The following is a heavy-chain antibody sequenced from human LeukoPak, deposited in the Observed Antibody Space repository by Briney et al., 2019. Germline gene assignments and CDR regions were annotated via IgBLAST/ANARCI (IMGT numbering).Heavy chain of an antibody. Sequence: ASVKVSCKASGYTFTGYYMHWVRQAPGQGLEWMGWINPNSGGTNYAQKFQGRVTMTRDTSISTAYMELSRLRSDDTAVYYCARNAYYYGSGSYYTSPPDYWDQGTLVTDSS. D-gene: IGHD3-10*01. J-gene: IGHJ4*02. CDR1: GYTFTGYY. CDR3: ARNAYYYGSGSYYTSPPDY. V-gene: IGHV1-2*02. CDR2: INPNSGGT.